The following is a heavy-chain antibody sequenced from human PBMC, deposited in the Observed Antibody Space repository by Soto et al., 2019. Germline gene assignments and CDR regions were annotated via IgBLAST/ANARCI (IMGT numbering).Heavy chain of an antibody. J-gene: IGHJ6*02. CDR1: GGSISSGGYY. CDR2: IYYSGST. CDR3: ARGGRRSPGMDV. Sequence: QVQLQESGPGLVKPSQTLSLTCTVSGGSISSGGYYWSWTRQHPGKGLEWIGYIYYSGSTYYNPSLKSRDTISVDTSKNQFSLKLSSVTAADTAVYYCARGGRRSPGMDVWGQGTTVTVSS. V-gene: IGHV4-31*03.